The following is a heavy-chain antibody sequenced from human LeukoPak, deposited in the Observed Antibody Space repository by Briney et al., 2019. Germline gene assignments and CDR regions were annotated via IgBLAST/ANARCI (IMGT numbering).Heavy chain of an antibody. CDR3: AKADRGWGVITKD. D-gene: IGHD3-10*01. V-gene: IGHV3-23*01. CDR1: GFTFTTYA. CDR2: IGGSSDFT. Sequence: WGSLRLSCAASGFTFTTYAMSWGRQAPSYGLALVSAIGGSSDFTYYAEYVKGRFTISRDNSKKTLYLQMNSLRAEDTAVYYCAKADRGWGVITKDWGRGTLVTVSS. J-gene: IGHJ4*02.